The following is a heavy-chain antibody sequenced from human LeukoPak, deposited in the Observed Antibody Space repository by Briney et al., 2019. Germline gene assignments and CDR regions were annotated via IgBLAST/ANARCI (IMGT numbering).Heavy chain of an antibody. V-gene: IGHV1-18*01. CDR2: ISAYNGNT. J-gene: IGHJ4*02. Sequence: AASVKVSFKASGYTFTSYGISWVRQAPGQGLEWMGWISAYNGNTNYAQKLQGRVTMTTDTSTSTAYMELRSLRSDDTAVYYCARAQLRRYFDYWGQGTLVTVSS. CDR1: GYTFTSYG. D-gene: IGHD5-18*01. CDR3: ARAQLRRYFDY.